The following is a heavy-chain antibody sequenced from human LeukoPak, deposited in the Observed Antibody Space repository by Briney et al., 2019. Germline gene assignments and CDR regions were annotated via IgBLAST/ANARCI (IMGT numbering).Heavy chain of an antibody. CDR1: GFTFSSYA. CDR2: ISYDGSNK. V-gene: IGHV3-30-3*01. J-gene: IGHJ6*02. CDR3: AKDIVPSPPRYFYGSGSYYLGYYYGMDV. Sequence: PGGSLRLSCAASGFTFSSYAMHWVRQAPGKGLEWVAVISYDGSNKYYADSVKGRFTISRDNSKNTLYLQMNSLRAEDTAVYYCAKDIVPSPPRYFYGSGSYYLGYYYGMDVWGQGTTVTVSS. D-gene: IGHD3-10*01.